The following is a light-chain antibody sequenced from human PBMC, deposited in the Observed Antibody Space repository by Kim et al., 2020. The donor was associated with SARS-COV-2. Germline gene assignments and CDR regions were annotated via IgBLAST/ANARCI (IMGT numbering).Light chain of an antibody. J-gene: IGKJ2*01. V-gene: IGKV3-20*01. Sequence: LASGERGPLSSRDRQSVSISSLAWYQQKPGQAPALRIYGASSSASDIRDRFRGSGCGTDFTLTISRREPEDCAVYYCQQYDSSPYTFGRGTKVE. CDR3: QQYDSSPYT. CDR1: QSVSISS. CDR2: GAS.